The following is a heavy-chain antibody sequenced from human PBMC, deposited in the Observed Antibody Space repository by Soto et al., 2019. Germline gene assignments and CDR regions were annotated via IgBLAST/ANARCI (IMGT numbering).Heavy chain of an antibody. CDR3: ASRTSGWYFDY. D-gene: IGHD6-19*01. V-gene: IGHV3-23*01. Sequence: GGSPRLSCTAPGFTFRSYAINWVPQGPGRGLEWVSVISVSVGSTYYADSVKGRFTISRDNSKNTLYLQMNSLRAEDTAVYYCASRTSGWYFDYWGQGTLVTVSS. CDR2: ISVSVGST. J-gene: IGHJ4*02. CDR1: GFTFRSYA.